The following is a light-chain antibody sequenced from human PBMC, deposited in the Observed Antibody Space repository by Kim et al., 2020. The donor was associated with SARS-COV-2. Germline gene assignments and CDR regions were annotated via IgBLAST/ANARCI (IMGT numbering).Light chain of an antibody. Sequence: SSELTQDPAVSVALGQTVRITCQGDSLRSYYATWYQQKPGQAPKVVIYGKDNRNSGVPDRFSGSSSGNTAYLTITGTQAGDEADYYCNSRDSNDYVVFGGGTQRTV. CDR2: GKD. V-gene: IGLV3-19*01. CDR1: SLRSYY. CDR3: NSRDSNDYVV. J-gene: IGLJ2*01.